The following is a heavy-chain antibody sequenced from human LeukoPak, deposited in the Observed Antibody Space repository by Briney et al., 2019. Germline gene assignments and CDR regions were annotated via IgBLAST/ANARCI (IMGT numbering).Heavy chain of an antibody. V-gene: IGHV4-39*02. J-gene: IGHJ4*02. CDR3: ARDPDFWSGYYNFDY. CDR1: GGSISSSSYY. D-gene: IGHD3-3*01. Sequence: SETLSLTCTVSGGSISSSSYYWGWIRQPPGKGLECIGTIYYSGSTYYKPSLKSRVTIAVDTSKNQFSLKLSSVTAADTAVYYCARDPDFWSGYYNFDYWGQGTLVTVSS. CDR2: IYYSGST.